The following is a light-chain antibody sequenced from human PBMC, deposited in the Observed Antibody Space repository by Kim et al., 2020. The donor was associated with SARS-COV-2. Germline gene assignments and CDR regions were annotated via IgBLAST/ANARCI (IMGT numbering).Light chain of an antibody. CDR1: SSNSGSNY. V-gene: IGLV1-47*01. CDR3: AAWDDSLSGWV. J-gene: IGLJ3*02. Sequence: GPGVTISCSGSSSNSGSNYVYWYQQLPGTAPKLLIYRNNQRPSGVPDRFSGSKSGTSASLAISGLQSEDEADYYCAAWDDSLSGWVFGGGTQLTVL. CDR2: RNN.